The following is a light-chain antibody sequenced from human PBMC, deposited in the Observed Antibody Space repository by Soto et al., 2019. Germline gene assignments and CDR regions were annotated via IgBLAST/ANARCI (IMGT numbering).Light chain of an antibody. CDR1: QSLVHSDGNTY. Sequence: EIVMTQTPLSLLVTLGQSASISCRSSQSLVHSDGNTYLSWLHQRPGQPPRLLIYKISHRFSGVPDRFSGSGSGTDFTLEISRVEAEAVGVYYCMQALETPTTFGQGTKVEIK. J-gene: IGKJ1*01. CDR3: MQALETPTT. CDR2: KIS. V-gene: IGKV2-24*01.